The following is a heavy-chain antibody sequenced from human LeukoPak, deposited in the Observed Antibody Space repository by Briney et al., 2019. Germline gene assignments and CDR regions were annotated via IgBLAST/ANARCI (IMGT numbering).Heavy chain of an antibody. V-gene: IGHV3-48*03. Sequence: GGSLRLSCAASGFTFSSYEMNWVRQAPGKGLEWVSYINSPGTTVYYADSVKGRFTISRDNAKNSLYLQMNSLRADDTAIYYCARDGDLAPAVPFAYWGQGTLVTVSS. J-gene: IGHJ4*02. CDR3: ARDGDLAPAVPFAY. CDR1: GFTFSSYE. CDR2: INSPGTTV. D-gene: IGHD7-27*01.